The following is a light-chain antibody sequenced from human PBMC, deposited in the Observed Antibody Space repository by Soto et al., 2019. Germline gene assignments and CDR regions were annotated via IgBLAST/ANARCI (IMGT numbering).Light chain of an antibody. CDR2: GAS. Sequence: EMVLTQSPGPLSLSPGERTTLSCRASQSISSSYLAWYQQKPGQAPRLLVYGASSRATGIPDRFSGSGSGTDFTLTISRLEPEDFALYYCQQYSSTFWTLGQGTKVEIK. CDR3: QQYSSTFWT. J-gene: IGKJ1*01. CDR1: QSISSSY. V-gene: IGKV3-20*01.